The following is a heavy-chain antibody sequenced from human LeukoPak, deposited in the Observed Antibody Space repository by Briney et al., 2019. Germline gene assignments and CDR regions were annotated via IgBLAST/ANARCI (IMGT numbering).Heavy chain of an antibody. D-gene: IGHD6-13*01. J-gene: IGHJ4*02. V-gene: IGHV1-2*02. CDR2: INPNSGGT. CDR1: GYTFTGYY. CDR3: ARDRYSSSWYGGRSSANDY. Sequence: ASVKVSCKASGYTFTGYYMHWVRQAPGQGLEWMGWINPNSGGTNYAQKFQGRVTMTRDTSISTAYMELSRLRSDDTAVYYCARDRYSSSWYGGRSSANDYWGQGTLVTVSS.